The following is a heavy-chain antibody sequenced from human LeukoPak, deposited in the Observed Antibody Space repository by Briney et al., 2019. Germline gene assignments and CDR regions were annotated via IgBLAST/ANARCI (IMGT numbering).Heavy chain of an antibody. Sequence: SETLSLTCTVSGGSISSGGYSWSWIRQPPGKGLEWIGYIYHSGSTYYNPSLKSRVTISVDRSKNQFSLKLSSVTAADTAVYYCACSTSSQGYYGMDVWGQGTTVTVSS. D-gene: IGHD2-2*01. CDR2: IYHSGST. V-gene: IGHV4-30-2*01. CDR3: ACSTSSQGYYGMDV. CDR1: GGSISSGGYS. J-gene: IGHJ6*02.